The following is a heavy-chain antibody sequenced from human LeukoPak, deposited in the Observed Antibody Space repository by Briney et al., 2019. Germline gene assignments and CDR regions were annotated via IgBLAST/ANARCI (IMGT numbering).Heavy chain of an antibody. CDR3: ARDGYYYGSGSYYNEGYFDY. V-gene: IGHV3-7*01. CDR2: IKQDGSEK. Sequence: GGSLRLSCAASGFTFSSYWMSWVRQAPGKGLEWVANIKQDGSEKYYVDSVKGRFTISRDNAKNSLYLQMSSLRAEDTAVYYCARDGYYYGSGSYYNEGYFDYWGQGTLVTVSS. CDR1: GFTFSSYW. D-gene: IGHD3-10*01. J-gene: IGHJ4*02.